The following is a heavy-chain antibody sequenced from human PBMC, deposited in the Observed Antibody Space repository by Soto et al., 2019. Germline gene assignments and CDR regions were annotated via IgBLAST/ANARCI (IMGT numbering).Heavy chain of an antibody. D-gene: IGHD2-8*01. CDR3: AIQDCTNDVCLEAAVTVGGALEY. J-gene: IGHJ4*02. CDR1: GITFRKYW. CDR2: ISSDGTTT. Sequence: EVQLVESGGGLVQIGKALRLSCAASGITFRKYWMHWVRQAPGKGPVWVSYISSDGTTTDYADSVKGRFTISRDNAKNTLYLQMDSLRVEDTAVYYCAIQDCTNDVCLEAAVTVGGALEYWGQGAQVTVSS. V-gene: IGHV3-74*01.